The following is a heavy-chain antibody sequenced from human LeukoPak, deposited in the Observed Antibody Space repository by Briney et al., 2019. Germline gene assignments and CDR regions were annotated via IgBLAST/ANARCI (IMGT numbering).Heavy chain of an antibody. CDR1: RFSFSNHG. CDR2: ISNSGSAK. Sequence: GGSLRLSCAASRFSFSNHGMNWVRQAPGKGLEWVSYISNSGSAKYYAASVKGRFTISRDNGKNSLYLQMNSLRAEDTAVYYCARMSGSRLPGNWGQGTLVTVSS. V-gene: IGHV3-48*01. D-gene: IGHD3-3*01. CDR3: ARMSGSRLPGN. J-gene: IGHJ4*02.